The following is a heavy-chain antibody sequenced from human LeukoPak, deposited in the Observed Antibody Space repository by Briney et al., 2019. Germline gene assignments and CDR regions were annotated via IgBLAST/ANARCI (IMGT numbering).Heavy chain of an antibody. D-gene: IGHD3-10*01. CDR1: GFTFSSYA. Sequence: PGGSLRLSCAASGFTFSSYAMHWVRQAPGKGLEWVAVISYDGSNKYYADSVKGRFTISRDNAKNSLYLQMNSLRAEDTAVYYCARGRSVRGFGAFDIWGQGTMVTVSS. V-gene: IGHV3-30-3*01. CDR2: ISYDGSNK. J-gene: IGHJ3*02. CDR3: ARGRSVRGFGAFDI.